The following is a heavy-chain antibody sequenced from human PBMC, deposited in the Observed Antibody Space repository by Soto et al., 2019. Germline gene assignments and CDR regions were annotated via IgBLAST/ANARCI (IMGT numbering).Heavy chain of an antibody. CDR1: GGSISSYY. CDR3: ARHNDILTGDDYYYYMDV. J-gene: IGHJ6*03. V-gene: IGHV4-59*08. CDR2: IYYSGST. Sequence: SEALSLTCTVSGGSISSYYWSWIRQPPGKGLEWIGYIYYSGSTNYNPSLKSRVTISVDTSKNQFSLKLSSVTAADTAVYYCARHNDILTGDDYYYYMDVWGKGTTVTVSS. D-gene: IGHD3-9*01.